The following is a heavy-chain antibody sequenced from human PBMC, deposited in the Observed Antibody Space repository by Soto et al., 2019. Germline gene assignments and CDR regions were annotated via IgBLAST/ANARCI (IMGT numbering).Heavy chain of an antibody. CDR2: VSNSGGGST. CDR3: AKGTLYDF. V-gene: IGHV3-23*01. Sequence: EVQLLESGGGLVQPGGSLRRSCAASGFTFSSYPMSWVRQAPGKGLEWVSGVSNSGGGSTYYADSVKGRFAISRDDSKNTLYLQMNSLRAEDTAVYYCAKGTLYDFWGQGTLVTVSS. CDR1: GFTFSSYP. D-gene: IGHD2-2*02. J-gene: IGHJ4*02.